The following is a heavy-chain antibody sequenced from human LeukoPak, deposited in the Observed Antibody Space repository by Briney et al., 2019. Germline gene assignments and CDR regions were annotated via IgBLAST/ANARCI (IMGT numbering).Heavy chain of an antibody. Sequence: GGSLRLSCAASGFTFSSYAMHWVRQAPGKGLEWVAVISYDGSNKYYADSVKGRFTISRDNSKNTLYLQMNSLRAEDTAVYYCARISVATSLGLDYWGQGTLVTVSS. CDR3: ARISVATSLGLDY. CDR2: ISYDGSNK. V-gene: IGHV3-30-3*01. J-gene: IGHJ4*02. D-gene: IGHD5-12*01. CDR1: GFTFSSYA.